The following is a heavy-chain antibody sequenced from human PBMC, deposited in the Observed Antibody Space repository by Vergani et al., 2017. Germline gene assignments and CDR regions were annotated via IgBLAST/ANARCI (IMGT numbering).Heavy chain of an antibody. CDR2: ISAYNGNT. Sequence: QVQLVQSGAEVKKPGASVKVSCKASGYTFTSYGISWVRQAPGQGLEWMGWISAYNGNTNYAQKLQGRVTMTTDTSTSTAYMELRSLRSADTAVYYCARCRGYGYLYWQNWFDPWGQGTLVTVSS. CDR1: GYTFTSYG. V-gene: IGHV1-18*01. J-gene: IGHJ5*02. D-gene: IGHD5-24*01. CDR3: ARCRGYGYLYWQNWFDP.